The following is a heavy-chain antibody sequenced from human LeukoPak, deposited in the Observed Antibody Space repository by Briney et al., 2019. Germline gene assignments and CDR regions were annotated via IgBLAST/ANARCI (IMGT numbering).Heavy chain of an antibody. D-gene: IGHD3-10*01. CDR1: GFTFSSYA. CDR3: AKDQVRGVIGN. V-gene: IGHV3-23*01. J-gene: IGHJ4*02. CDR2: ISGSGGST. Sequence: GGSLRLSCAASGFTFSSYAMSWVRQAPGKGLEWVSAISGSGGSTDYADSVKGRFTISRDNSKNTLYLQMNSLRAEDTAVYYCAKDQVRGVIGNWGQGTLVTVSS.